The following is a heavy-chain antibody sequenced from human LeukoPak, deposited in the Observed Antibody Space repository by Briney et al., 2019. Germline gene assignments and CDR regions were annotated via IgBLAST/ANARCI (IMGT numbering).Heavy chain of an antibody. D-gene: IGHD6-19*01. CDR3: AKDFQWLGPYLSYYMDV. V-gene: IGHV3-30*02. CDR1: GFIFSNYG. CDR2: IRYGGSNK. J-gene: IGHJ6*03. Sequence: GGSLRLSCAASGFIFSNYGMHWLRQAPGKGLEWVAFIRYGGSNKYYADSVKGRFTISRDNSKKTLFLQMNSLRVEDTAVYYCAKDFQWLGPYLSYYMDVWGKGTTVTVSS.